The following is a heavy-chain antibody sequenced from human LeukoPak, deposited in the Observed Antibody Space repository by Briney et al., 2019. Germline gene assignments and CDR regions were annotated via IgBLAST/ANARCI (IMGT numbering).Heavy chain of an antibody. Sequence: ASVKVSCKASGYTFTGYYMHWVRQAPGQGLEWMGWINPNSGGTNYAQKFQGRVTMTRDTSVSTAYMELSRLRSDDMAVYYCAREARGYYYYMDVWGKGTTVTVSS. J-gene: IGHJ6*03. V-gene: IGHV1-2*02. D-gene: IGHD5-12*01. CDR2: INPNSGGT. CDR1: GYTFTGYY. CDR3: AREARGYYYYMDV.